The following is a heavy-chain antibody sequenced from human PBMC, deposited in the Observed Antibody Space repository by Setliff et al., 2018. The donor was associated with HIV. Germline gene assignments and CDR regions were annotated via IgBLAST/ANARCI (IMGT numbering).Heavy chain of an antibody. J-gene: IGHJ3*01. D-gene: IGHD6-19*01. CDR3: ARIDVAVVGDDSFDV. CDR2: ISHDGSNQ. CDR1: GFTFTTYN. Sequence: PGGSLRLSCAASGFTFTTYNMHWVRQAPGKGLEWVSMISHDGSNQYYADSVKGRLTISRDNSKNTLSLQMISLRAEDTALYCCARIDVAVVGDDSFDVWGQGTMVTVSS. V-gene: IGHV3-30-3*01.